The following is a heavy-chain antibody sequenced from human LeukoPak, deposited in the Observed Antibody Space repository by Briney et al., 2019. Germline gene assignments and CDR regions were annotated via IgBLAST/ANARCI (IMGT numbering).Heavy chain of an antibody. D-gene: IGHD5-24*01. Sequence: GGALRLSCAASGFTFSSYSMNWVRQAPGKGLEWVSSISSSSSYIYYADSVKGRFTISRDNTKNSLYLQMNSLRAEDTAVYYCARDKEMATMDGFDYWGQGTLVTASS. V-gene: IGHV3-21*01. CDR3: ARDKEMATMDGFDY. CDR1: GFTFSSYS. CDR2: ISSSSSYI. J-gene: IGHJ4*02.